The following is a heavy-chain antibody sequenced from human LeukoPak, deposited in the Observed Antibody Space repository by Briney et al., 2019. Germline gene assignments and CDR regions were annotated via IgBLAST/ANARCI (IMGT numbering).Heavy chain of an antibody. J-gene: IGHJ4*02. CDR2: IYWDDDK. D-gene: IGHD3-10*01. Sequence: SGPTLVKPTQTLTLTCTFSGFSLSTSGVGVGWIRQPPGKALEWLALIYWDDDKRYSPSLKSRLTITKDTPKNQVVLTMTNMDPVDTATYYCAHSLWFGDLLPYFDYWGQGTLVTVSS. CDR3: AHSLWFGDLLPYFDY. CDR1: GFSLSTSGVG. V-gene: IGHV2-5*02.